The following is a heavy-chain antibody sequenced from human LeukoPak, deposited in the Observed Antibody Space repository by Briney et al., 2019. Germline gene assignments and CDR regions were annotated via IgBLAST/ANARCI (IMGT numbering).Heavy chain of an antibody. Sequence: GTSVKVSCKASGFTFTSSAVQWVRPARGQRLEWIGWIVVGSGNTNYAQKFQERVTITRDMSTSTAYMELSSLRSEDTAVYYCAAGDVNGSGSYSVPDFDYWGQGTLVTVSS. CDR2: IVVGSGNT. D-gene: IGHD3-10*01. CDR1: GFTFTSSA. CDR3: AAGDVNGSGSYSVPDFDY. V-gene: IGHV1-58*01. J-gene: IGHJ4*02.